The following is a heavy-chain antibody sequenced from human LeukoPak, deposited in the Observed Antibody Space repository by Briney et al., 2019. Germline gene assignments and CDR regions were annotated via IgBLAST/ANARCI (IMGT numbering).Heavy chain of an antibody. CDR2: ISSSSSYI. CDR3: AKSGGALNYFDY. D-gene: IGHD2-21*01. CDR1: GFTFSSYS. V-gene: IGHV3-21*04. J-gene: IGHJ4*02. Sequence: GGSLRLSCAASGFTFSSYSMNWVRQAPGKGLEWVSSISSSSSYIYYADSVKGRFTISRDNAKNSLYLQMNSLRAEDTALYYCAKSGGALNYFDYWGQGTLVTVSS.